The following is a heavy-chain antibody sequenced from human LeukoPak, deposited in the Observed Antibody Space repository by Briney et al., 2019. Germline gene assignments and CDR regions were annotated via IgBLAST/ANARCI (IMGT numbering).Heavy chain of an antibody. D-gene: IGHD3-22*01. V-gene: IGHV4-61*02. CDR1: GGSISSGSYY. CDR3: VRVPWGDSSGYWEHYYGMDV. J-gene: IGHJ6*02. Sequence: SETLSLTCTVSGGSISSGSYYWSWIRQPAGKGLEWIGRIYTSGSTYYNPSLKSRVTISVDTSKKQFSLKLTSVSAADTAVYYCVRVPWGDSSGYWEHYYGMDVWGQGTTVTVSS. CDR2: IYTSGST.